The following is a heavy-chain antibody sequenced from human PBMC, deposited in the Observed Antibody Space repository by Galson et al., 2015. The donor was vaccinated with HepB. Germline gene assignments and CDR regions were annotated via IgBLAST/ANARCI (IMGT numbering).Heavy chain of an antibody. CDR3: ARGAVVVVVAALDAFDI. V-gene: IGHV1-3*01. D-gene: IGHD2-15*01. CDR1: GYTFTSYA. J-gene: IGHJ3*02. Sequence: SVKVSCKASGYTFTSYAMHWVRQAPGQRLEWMGWINAGNGNTKYSQKFQGRVTITRDTSASTAYMELSSLRSEDTAVYYCARGAVVVVVAALDAFDIWGQGTMVTVSS. CDR2: INAGNGNT.